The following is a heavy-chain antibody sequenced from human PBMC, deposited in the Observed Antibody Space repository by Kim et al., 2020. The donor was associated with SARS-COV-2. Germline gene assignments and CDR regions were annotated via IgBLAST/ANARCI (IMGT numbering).Heavy chain of an antibody. Sequence: GGSLRLSCAASGFTFSSYAMHWVRQAPGKGLEWVAVISYDGSNKYYADSVKGRFTISRDNSKNTLYLQMNSLRAEDTAVYYCARSPIYSSGWSFDYWGQGTLVTVSS. CDR3: ARSPIYSSGWSFDY. J-gene: IGHJ4*02. V-gene: IGHV3-30*04. CDR2: ISYDGSNK. CDR1: GFTFSSYA. D-gene: IGHD6-19*01.